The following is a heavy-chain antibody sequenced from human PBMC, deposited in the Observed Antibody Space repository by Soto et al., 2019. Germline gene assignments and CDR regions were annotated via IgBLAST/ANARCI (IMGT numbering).Heavy chain of an antibody. V-gene: IGHV3-23*01. CDR3: AKALDTYYDILTGYDAFDI. Sequence: GGSLRLSCAASGFTFSSYAMSWVRQAPGKGLEWVSAISGSGGSTYYADSVKGRFTISRDNSKNTLYLQMNSLRAEDTAVYYCAKALDTYYDILTGYDAFDIWGQGTMVTVSS. CDR2: ISGSGGST. D-gene: IGHD3-9*01. J-gene: IGHJ3*02. CDR1: GFTFSSYA.